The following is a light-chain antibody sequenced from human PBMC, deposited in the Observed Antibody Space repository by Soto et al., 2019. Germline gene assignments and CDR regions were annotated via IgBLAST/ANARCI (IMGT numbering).Light chain of an antibody. CDR1: QSVNIN. V-gene: IGKV3D-15*01. CDR3: QQYKDWPPLT. J-gene: IGKJ4*01. Sequence: EIAMTQSPVTLSASPGERVTLSCRASQSVNINLAWYQQRPGQAPRVLIYGASNRASGIPDRFSGSGSGTDFTLTISSVEPDDFALYYCQQYKDWPPLTFGGGTRVEIK. CDR2: GAS.